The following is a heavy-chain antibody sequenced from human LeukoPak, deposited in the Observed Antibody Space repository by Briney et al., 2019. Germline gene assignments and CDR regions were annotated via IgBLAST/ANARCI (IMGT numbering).Heavy chain of an antibody. Sequence: GSLRLSCAASGFRFSGYSMNWVRQAPWKGLEWVSYISTTSSATYYAASVKGRFTISRDNAKNSLYLQMNSLRAEDTAVYYYARDFNVGYDFDYWGQGTLVTVSS. CDR2: ISTTSSAT. D-gene: IGHD1-1*01. CDR3: ARDFNVGYDFDY. J-gene: IGHJ4*02. V-gene: IGHV3-48*01. CDR1: GFRFSGYS.